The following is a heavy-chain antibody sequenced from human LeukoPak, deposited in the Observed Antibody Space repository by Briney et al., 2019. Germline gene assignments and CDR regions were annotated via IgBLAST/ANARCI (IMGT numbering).Heavy chain of an antibody. V-gene: IGHV3-21*01. Sequence: KSGGSLRLSCAASGFTFSSYSMNWVRQAPGKGLEWVSSISSSSSYIYYADSVKGRFTISRDNAKNTLYLQMNSLRAEDTAVYYCARVSCSSTACSLGAFDIWGQGTMVTVSS. CDR2: ISSSSSYI. J-gene: IGHJ3*02. CDR3: ARVSCSSTACSLGAFDI. D-gene: IGHD2-2*01. CDR1: GFTFSSYS.